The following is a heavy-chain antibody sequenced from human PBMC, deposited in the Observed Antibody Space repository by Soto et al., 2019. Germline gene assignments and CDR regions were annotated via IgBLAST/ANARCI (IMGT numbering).Heavy chain of an antibody. CDR2: ISGYNGDT. Sequence: QVRLVQSGAEVKRPGASVRVSCKAPGDPFNTFGISWVRQAPGQGLEGMGWISGYNGDTKYAQKFQGRGMMTADTSTTTAYMELGSLNSDDTALYYCAREYCTASSWYGVDYWGQGTLVTVSS. CDR3: AREYCTASSWYGVDY. V-gene: IGHV1-18*01. CDR1: GDPFNTFG. J-gene: IGHJ4*02. D-gene: IGHD2-8*02.